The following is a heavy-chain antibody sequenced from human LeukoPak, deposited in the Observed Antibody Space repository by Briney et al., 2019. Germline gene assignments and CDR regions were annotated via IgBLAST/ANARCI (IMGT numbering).Heavy chain of an antibody. CDR2: IYHSGST. D-gene: IGHD5-24*01. CDR3: AREEATKEAFDY. V-gene: IGHV4-38-2*02. CDR1: GYSISSGYY. J-gene: IGHJ4*02. Sequence: SETLSLTCTVSGYSISSGYYWGWIRQPPGKGLEWIGSIYHSGSTYYNPSLKSRVTISVDTSKNQFSLKLSSVTAADTAVYYCAREEATKEAFDYWGQGILVTVSS.